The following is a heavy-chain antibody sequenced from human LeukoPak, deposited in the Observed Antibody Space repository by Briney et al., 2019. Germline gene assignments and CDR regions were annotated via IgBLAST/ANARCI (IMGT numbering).Heavy chain of an antibody. V-gene: IGHV3-53*01. CDR1: GFTVSSTF. CDR3: ARPWDDDSGFYIS. CDR2: SYRGGGT. Sequence: RSGGSLRLPCAASGFTVSSTFMSWVRQAPGKGLEWVSVSYRGGGTYVADSVKGRFTVSRDDSKNTLYLQMNGLRAEDTALYYCARPWDDDSGFYISWGQGSLVTVSS. J-gene: IGHJ5*02. D-gene: IGHD6-19*01.